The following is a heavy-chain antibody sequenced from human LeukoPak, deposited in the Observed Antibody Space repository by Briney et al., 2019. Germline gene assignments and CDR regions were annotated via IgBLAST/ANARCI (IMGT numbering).Heavy chain of an antibody. J-gene: IGHJ4*02. Sequence: ASVKVSCKASGYTFTGYYMHWVRQAPGQGLEWMGWINPNSGGTNYAQKFQGRVTMTRDTSISTAYMEPSRLRSDDTAVYYCARGSGIAASGVGYWGQGTLVTVSS. CDR1: GYTFTGYY. D-gene: IGHD6-13*01. CDR2: INPNSGGT. V-gene: IGHV1-2*02. CDR3: ARGSGIAASGVGY.